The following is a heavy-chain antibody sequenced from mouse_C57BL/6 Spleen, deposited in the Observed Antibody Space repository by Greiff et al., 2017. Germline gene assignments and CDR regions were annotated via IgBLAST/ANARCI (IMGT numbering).Heavy chain of an antibody. CDR2: ISSGSSTI. Sequence: VESGGGLVKPGGSLKLSCAASGFTFSDYGMHWVRQAPEKGLEWVAYISSGSSTIYYADTVKGRFTISRDNAKNTLFLQMTSLRSEDTAMYYCARHDGYYEFAYWGQGTLVTVSA. D-gene: IGHD2-3*01. V-gene: IGHV5-17*01. CDR3: ARHDGYYEFAY. CDR1: GFTFSDYG. J-gene: IGHJ3*01.